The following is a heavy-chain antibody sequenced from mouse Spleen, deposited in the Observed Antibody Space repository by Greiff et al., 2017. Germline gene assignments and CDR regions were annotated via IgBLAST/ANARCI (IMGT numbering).Heavy chain of an antibody. CDR1: GFNIKNTY. CDR3: ARSLGDSNYGYFDY. V-gene: IGHV14-3*01. D-gene: IGHD2-5*01. CDR2: IDPANGNT. Sequence: EVQLVESVAELVRPGASVKLSCTASGFNIKNTYMHWVKQRPEQGLEWIGRIDPANGNTKYAPKFQGKATITADTSSNTAYLQLSSLTSEDTAIYYCARSLGDSNYGYFDYWGQGTTLTVSS. J-gene: IGHJ2*01.